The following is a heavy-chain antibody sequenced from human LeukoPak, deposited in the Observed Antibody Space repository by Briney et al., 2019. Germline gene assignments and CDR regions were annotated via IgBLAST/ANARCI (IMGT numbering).Heavy chain of an antibody. CDR2: FSHTGST. J-gene: IGHJ4*02. Sequence: PSETLSLTCAVSGASVSGGGNSWSWIRQPPGKGLEWIGWFSHTGSTYYNPSLKSRVTISVDRSNNQFSLKLKSMTAADTAVYYCAGTGVTFDYWGQGTLGIVSS. CDR3: AGTGVTFDY. CDR1: GASVSGGGNS. D-gene: IGHD4-23*01. V-gene: IGHV4-30-2*01.